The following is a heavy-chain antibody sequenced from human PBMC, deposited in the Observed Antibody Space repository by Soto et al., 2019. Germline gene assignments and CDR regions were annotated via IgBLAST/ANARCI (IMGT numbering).Heavy chain of an antibody. V-gene: IGHV1-18*04. CDR2: SSAYNGNT. Sequence: ASLKVSCKPSGDTFTTHSINWVGQAPGQGLEWMGWSSAYNGNTNYAQKLQGRVTMTTDTSTSTAYMELRSLRSDDTAVYYCARAWIQLWLDAFDIWGQGTMVTVSS. CDR1: GDTFTTHS. D-gene: IGHD5-18*01. J-gene: IGHJ3*02. CDR3: ARAWIQLWLDAFDI.